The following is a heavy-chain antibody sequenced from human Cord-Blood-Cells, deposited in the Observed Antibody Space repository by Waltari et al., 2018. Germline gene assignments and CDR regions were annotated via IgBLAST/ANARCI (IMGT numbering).Heavy chain of an antibody. D-gene: IGHD6-13*01. CDR3: ARGTIAAAGNFDY. CDR1: GYTFTGSY. CDR2: INPNSGGT. V-gene: IGHV1-2*06. J-gene: IGHJ4*02. Sequence: QVQLVQSGAEVKKPGASVKVACKDSGYTFTGSYMHWVRQAPGQGLEWMGRINPNSGGTNYAQNFQGRVTMTRDTSISTAYMELSRLRSDDTAVYYCARGTIAAAGNFDYWGQGTLVTVSS.